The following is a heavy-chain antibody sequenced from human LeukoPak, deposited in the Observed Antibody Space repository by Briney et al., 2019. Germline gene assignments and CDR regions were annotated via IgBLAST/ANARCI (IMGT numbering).Heavy chain of an antibody. CDR3: AREAYDFWSGYLHYMDV. Sequence: ASVKVSCKASGYTFTSYDINWVRQATGQGLEWMGWMNPNSGNTGYAQKFQGRVTITRNTSISTAYMELSSLRSEDTAVYYCAREAYDFWSGYLHYMDVWGKGTPVTVSS. CDR1: GYTFTSYD. V-gene: IGHV1-8*03. J-gene: IGHJ6*03. D-gene: IGHD3-3*01. CDR2: MNPNSGNT.